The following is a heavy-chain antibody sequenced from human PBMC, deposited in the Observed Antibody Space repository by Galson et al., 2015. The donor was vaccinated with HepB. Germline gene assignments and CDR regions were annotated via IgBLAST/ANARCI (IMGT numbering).Heavy chain of an antibody. CDR1: GFTFSSHW. Sequence: SLRLSCAASGFTFSSHWMSWVRQAPGKGLEWVANIKQDGSEKYYVDSVKGRFTISRDNAKNSLYLQMNSLRAEDTAVYYCARDPDLSFFCSSASCYNAWFDPWGQGTLVTVSS. CDR2: IKQDGSEK. CDR3: ARDPDLSFFCSSASCYNAWFDP. V-gene: IGHV3-7*01. J-gene: IGHJ5*02. D-gene: IGHD2-2*02.